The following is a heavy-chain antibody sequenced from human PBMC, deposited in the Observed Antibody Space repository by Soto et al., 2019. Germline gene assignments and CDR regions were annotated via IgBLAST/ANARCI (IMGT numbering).Heavy chain of an antibody. D-gene: IGHD3-9*01. Sequence: SLRLSCAASGFTFSSYGMHWVRQAPGEGLEWVAVISYDGSNKYYADSVKGRFTISRDNSKNTLYLQMNSLRAEDTAVYYCAKKIDNYYYYGMDVWGQGTTVTSP. CDR2: ISYDGSNK. V-gene: IGHV3-30*18. CDR1: GFTFSSYG. CDR3: AKKIDNYYYYGMDV. J-gene: IGHJ6*02.